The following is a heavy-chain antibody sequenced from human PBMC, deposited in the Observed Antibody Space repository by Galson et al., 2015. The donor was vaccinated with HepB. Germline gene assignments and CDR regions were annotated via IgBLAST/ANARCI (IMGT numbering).Heavy chain of an antibody. CDR3: ARIVAGSFDS. CDR2: IFYTGST. Sequence: ETLSLTCTVSGGSISGYYWSWIRQSPGKGLEWIGNIFYTGSTDYNPPLKSRVTISHDRSKNQVSLRLTSATAGDTAVYYCARIVAGSFDSWGQGSLVTVSS. V-gene: IGHV4-59*08. D-gene: IGHD2-21*01. CDR1: GGSISGYY. J-gene: IGHJ4*02.